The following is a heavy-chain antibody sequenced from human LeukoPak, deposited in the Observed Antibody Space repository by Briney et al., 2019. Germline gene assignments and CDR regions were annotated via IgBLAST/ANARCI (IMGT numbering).Heavy chain of an antibody. V-gene: IGHV1-69*04. Sequence: SVKVSCKASGGTFSSYAINWVRQAPGQGLEWVGSIIPSLGLANYAHKFQGRVTITADKSTNTHYMELSSLRSEDTAVYYCAMCGGAGTMIVEDGRDVWGQGTTVSVS. CDR3: AMCGGAGTMIVEDGRDV. CDR1: GGTFSSYA. CDR2: IIPSLGLA. D-gene: IGHD3-22*01. J-gene: IGHJ6*02.